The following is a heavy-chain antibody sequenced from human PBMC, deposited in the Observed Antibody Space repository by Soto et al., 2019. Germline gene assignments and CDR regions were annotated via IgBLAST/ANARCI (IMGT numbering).Heavy chain of an antibody. V-gene: IGHV1-18*01. CDR1: GYTFTSYG. D-gene: IGHD2-21*02. CDR2: ISAYNGNT. J-gene: IGHJ5*02. CDR3: ARDSPHCGGDCYPQNWFDP. Sequence: VASVKVSCKASGYTFTSYGISWVRQAPGQGLEWMGWISAYNGNTNYAQKLQGRVTMTTDTSTSTAYMELRSLRSDDTAVYYCARDSPHCGGDCYPQNWFDPWGQGTLVTVSS.